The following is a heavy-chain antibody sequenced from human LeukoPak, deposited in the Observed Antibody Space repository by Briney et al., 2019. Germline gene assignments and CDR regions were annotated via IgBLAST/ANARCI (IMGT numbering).Heavy chain of an antibody. CDR3: AVAVAGTRPCFDY. Sequence: PGRSLRLSCAASGFTFSSYGMHWVRQAPGKGLEWVAVISYDGSNKYYADSVKGRFTISRDNAKNTLYLQMNSLRAEDTAVYYCAVAVAGTRPCFDYWGQGTLVTVSS. CDR2: ISYDGSNK. J-gene: IGHJ4*02. CDR1: GFTFSSYG. V-gene: IGHV3-30*03. D-gene: IGHD6-19*01.